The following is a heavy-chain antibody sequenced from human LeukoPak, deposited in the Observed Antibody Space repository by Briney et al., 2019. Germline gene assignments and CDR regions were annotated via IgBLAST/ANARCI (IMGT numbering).Heavy chain of an antibody. Sequence: GGSLRLSCAASGFTFSSYWMSWVSQAPGKGLEWVANIKQDGSEKYYVDSVKGRFTISRDNAKNSLYLQMNSLRAEDTAVYYCARDLGRGYSYGYWFDPWGQGTLVTVSS. CDR3: ARDLGRGYSYGYWFDP. J-gene: IGHJ5*02. V-gene: IGHV3-7*01. CDR2: IKQDGSEK. CDR1: GFTFSSYW. D-gene: IGHD5-18*01.